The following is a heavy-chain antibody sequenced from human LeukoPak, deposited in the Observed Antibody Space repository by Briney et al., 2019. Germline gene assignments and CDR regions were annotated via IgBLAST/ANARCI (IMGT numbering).Heavy chain of an antibody. V-gene: IGHV3-7*01. CDR2: INQDGSER. Sequence: GGSLRLSCAASGFTFTKYWMTWVRQDPGKGLEWVANINQDGSERFYVDSVKGRFTISRDNAKNSLYLQMNSLVAEDTAVYYCARGLDCRSTSCYLDTWGPGTLVTVSS. D-gene: IGHD2-2*01. J-gene: IGHJ4*02. CDR3: ARGLDCRSTSCYLDT. CDR1: GFTFTKYW.